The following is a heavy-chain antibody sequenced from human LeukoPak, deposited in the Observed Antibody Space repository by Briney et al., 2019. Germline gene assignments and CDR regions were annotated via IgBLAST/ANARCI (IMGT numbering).Heavy chain of an antibody. CDR3: AQVSGYSYY. Sequence: SGGSLRLSCAASGFTFSSYAMHWFRQAPGKGLEWVAVISYDGSNKYYADSVKGRFTISRDNSKNTLYLQMNSLRAEDTAVYYCAQVSGYSYYWGQGTLVTVSS. CDR1: GFTFSSYA. V-gene: IGHV3-30-3*01. CDR2: ISYDGSNK. D-gene: IGHD5-18*01. J-gene: IGHJ4*02.